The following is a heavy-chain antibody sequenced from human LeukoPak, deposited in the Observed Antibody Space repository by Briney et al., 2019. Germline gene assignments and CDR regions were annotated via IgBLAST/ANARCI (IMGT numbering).Heavy chain of an antibody. CDR1: GFTFRTYE. D-gene: IGHD3-10*01. Sequence: GGSLRLSCAASGFTFRTYEMNWVRQAPGKGLGWVSYISSSGSTIYYADSVKGRFTISRDNAKNSLYLQMNSLRAEDTAVYYCARDRRITESAFDIWGQGTMVTVSS. CDR3: ARDRRITESAFDI. J-gene: IGHJ3*02. V-gene: IGHV3-48*03. CDR2: ISSSGSTI.